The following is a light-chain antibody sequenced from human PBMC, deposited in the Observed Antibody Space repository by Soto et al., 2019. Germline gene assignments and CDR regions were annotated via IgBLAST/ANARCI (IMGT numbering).Light chain of an antibody. CDR2: DVS. CDR1: SSDIGDYNY. CDR3: SSFTRRCTIV. Sequence: QSVLTQPASGSGCPGQSITISCVGTSSDIGDYNYVSWYQQHPGKVPKVIIYDVSNRPSGVSYRFSATKSGNTASLTISGLQAEDAAEYYSSSFTRRCTIVFGNGKKVTVL. J-gene: IGLJ1*01. V-gene: IGLV2-14*01.